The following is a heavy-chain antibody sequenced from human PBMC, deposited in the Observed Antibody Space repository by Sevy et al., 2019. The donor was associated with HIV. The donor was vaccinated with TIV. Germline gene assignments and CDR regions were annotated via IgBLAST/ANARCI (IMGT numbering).Heavy chain of an antibody. CDR2: IGISSSYI. D-gene: IGHD3-22*01. CDR1: GFTFITYT. V-gene: IGHV3-21*01. J-gene: IGHJ3*02. CDR3: ARANLDSSGSYDAFDI. Sequence: GGSLRLSCAASGFTFITYTMNWVRQAPGKGLEWVSSIGISSSYIYYADSVKGRFTISRDNAKNSLYLQMNSLRAEDMAVYYCARANLDSSGSYDAFDIWCQGTMVTVSS.